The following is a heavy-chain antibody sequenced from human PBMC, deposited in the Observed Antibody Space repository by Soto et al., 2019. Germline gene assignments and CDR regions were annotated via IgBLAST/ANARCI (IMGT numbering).Heavy chain of an antibody. D-gene: IGHD3-10*01. Sequence: GGSLRLSCAASGFTFSSYSMSWVRQAPGKGLEWVSSISSSGSSTYYADSVKGRFTISRDNSKNTLYLQMNSLRAEDTAVYYCAKPRHYGSGSYHYWGQGTLVTVSS. CDR3: AKPRHYGSGSYHY. CDR2: ISSSGSST. CDR1: GFTFSSYS. V-gene: IGHV3-23*01. J-gene: IGHJ4*02.